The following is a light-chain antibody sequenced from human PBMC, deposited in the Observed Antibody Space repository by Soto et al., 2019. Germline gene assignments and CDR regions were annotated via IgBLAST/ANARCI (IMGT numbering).Light chain of an antibody. Sequence: DIQMTQSPSSLSASVGDSVTITCRASQNVNRFLHWYQQRPGKAPKLLIYATSTLQTGVPSRFTGRGFGTEFTLTIRSLQPEDFGTYFCQQTYFSQFTFGPGTKVDIK. CDR3: QQTYFSQFT. CDR2: ATS. V-gene: IGKV1-39*01. CDR1: QNVNRF. J-gene: IGKJ3*01.